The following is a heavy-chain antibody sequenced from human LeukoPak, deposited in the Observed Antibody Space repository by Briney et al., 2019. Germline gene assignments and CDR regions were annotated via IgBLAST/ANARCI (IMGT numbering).Heavy chain of an antibody. CDR3: ARGRRYSSGWPHFDY. J-gene: IGHJ4*02. V-gene: IGHV4-59*01. CDR2: IYYSGST. CDR1: GGSISSYY. D-gene: IGHD6-19*01. Sequence: PSETLSLICTVSGGSISSYYWSWSRQPPGKGLEWIGYIYYSGSTNYNPSLKSRVTISVDTSKNQFSLKLSSVTAADTAVYYCARGRRYSSGWPHFDYWGQGTLVTVSS.